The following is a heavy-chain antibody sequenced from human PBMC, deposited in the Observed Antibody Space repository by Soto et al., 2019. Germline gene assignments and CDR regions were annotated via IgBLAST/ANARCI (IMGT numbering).Heavy chain of an antibody. D-gene: IGHD2-8*01. CDR2: IYYDGRN. V-gene: IGHV4-28*01. CDR1: GYSISSSNW. CDR3: VRKPDGYYPFAY. J-gene: IGHJ4*02. Sequence: SETLSLTCAVSGYSISSSNWWGWIRQPPGKGLEWIGYIYYDGRNHYNPSLKSRATMSVDTSKNQFSLKLSSVTAVDTAVYYCVRKPDGYYPFAYWGQGTLVTVSS.